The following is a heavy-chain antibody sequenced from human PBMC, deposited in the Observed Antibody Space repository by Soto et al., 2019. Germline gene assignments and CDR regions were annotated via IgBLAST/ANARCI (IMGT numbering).Heavy chain of an antibody. V-gene: IGHV3-23*01. D-gene: IGHD3-22*01. CDR2: ISGSGGST. Sequence: PGGSLRLSCAASGFTFSSYAMSWVRQAPGKGLEWVSAISGSGGSTYYADSVKCRFTISRDNSKNTLYLQMNSLRAEDTAVYYCAKLRYYYDSSGDHWYFDLWGRGTLVTVSS. J-gene: IGHJ2*01. CDR3: AKLRYYYDSSGDHWYFDL. CDR1: GFTFSSYA.